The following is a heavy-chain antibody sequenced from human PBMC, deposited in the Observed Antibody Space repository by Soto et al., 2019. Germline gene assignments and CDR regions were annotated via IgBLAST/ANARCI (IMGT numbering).Heavy chain of an antibody. CDR2: ISATGGST. CDR3: ANAEHPRRSIGFDY. CDR1: GFTFASYV. D-gene: IGHD3-16*02. V-gene: IGHV3-23*01. Sequence: PGGSLRLSCAGSGFTFASYVMTWVRQAPGKGLEWVSSISATGGSTYYAGSVKGRFTISRDNSKNTLFLQMNCLRAEDTAIYYCANAEHPRRSIGFDYWGQGTLVTVSS. J-gene: IGHJ4*02.